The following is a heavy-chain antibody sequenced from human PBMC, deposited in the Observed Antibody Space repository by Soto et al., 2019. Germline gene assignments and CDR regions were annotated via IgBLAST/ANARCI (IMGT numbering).Heavy chain of an antibody. CDR1: GGSISSYY. CDR3: ASYDDSSGYYSG. Sequence: PSETLSLTCTVSGGSISSYYWSWIRQAPGKGLEWIGYIYYSGSTNYNPSLKSRVTISLDTSKNQFTLKLSSVTAADTAVYYCASYDDSSGYYSGWGQGTLVTVSS. D-gene: IGHD3-22*01. V-gene: IGHV4-59*01. J-gene: IGHJ4*02. CDR2: IYYSGST.